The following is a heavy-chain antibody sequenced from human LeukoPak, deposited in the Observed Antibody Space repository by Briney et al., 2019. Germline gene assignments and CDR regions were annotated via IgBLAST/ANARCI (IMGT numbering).Heavy chain of an antibody. CDR2: VNSNSGDT. Sequence: ASVQVSCQACVYIFIDYYMHWVRQAPGQELEWMGWVNSNSGDTHYAQKFQGRVNKNSDTYVNAAYMELSSLRSDDAAVYYCAVIQLPGKDWGQGTLVTVS. CDR1: VYIFIDYY. J-gene: IGHJ4*02. CDR3: AVIQLPGKD. V-gene: IGHV1-2*02. D-gene: IGHD1-1*01.